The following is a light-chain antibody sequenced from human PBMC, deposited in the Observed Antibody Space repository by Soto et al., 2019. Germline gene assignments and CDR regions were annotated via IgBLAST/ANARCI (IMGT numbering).Light chain of an antibody. V-gene: IGKV3-20*01. CDR1: QSVSSNY. Sequence: ELVLTQSPGTLSLSPGERATLSCRASQSVSSNYLAWYQQKPGRAPRLLIYGVSSRATGIPDRFSGSGSGTDFTLTISRLEPEDFAVYYCQQYGSSPETFGQGTKV. J-gene: IGKJ1*01. CDR2: GVS. CDR3: QQYGSSPET.